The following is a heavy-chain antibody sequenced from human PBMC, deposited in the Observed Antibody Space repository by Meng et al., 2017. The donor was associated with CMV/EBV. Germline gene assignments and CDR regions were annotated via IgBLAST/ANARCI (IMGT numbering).Heavy chain of an antibody. CDR1: GASISISSYY. D-gene: IGHD3-9*01. CDR3: ARDPPYYDILTGYLPSYYFDY. Sequence: LRPSFPVPGASISISSYYWGWIRQPPGKGLAWIGSIYYSGSNYYNPSLKSRVTISVDTSKNQFYLKLSSVTAADTAVYYCARDPPYYDILTGYLPSYYFDYWGQGTLVTVSS. CDR2: IYYSGSN. V-gene: IGHV4-39*07. J-gene: IGHJ4*02.